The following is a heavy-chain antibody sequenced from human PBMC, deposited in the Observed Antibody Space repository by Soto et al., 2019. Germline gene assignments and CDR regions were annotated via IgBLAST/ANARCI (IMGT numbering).Heavy chain of an antibody. CDR3: AKSHGGNWFDY. CDR1: GFTFDTFA. CDR2: ISASGTGT. V-gene: IGHV3-23*01. Sequence: GGSLRLSCAASGFTFDTFAMSWVRQTPQRGLEWVSAISASGTGTLYTDSVKGRFTISRDNAKNSLYLQMNSLRAEDTALYYCAKSHGGNWFDYWGQGTLVTVSS. J-gene: IGHJ4*02. D-gene: IGHD2-15*01.